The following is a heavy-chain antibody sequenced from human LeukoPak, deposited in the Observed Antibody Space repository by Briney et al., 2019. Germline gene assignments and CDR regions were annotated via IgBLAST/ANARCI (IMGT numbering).Heavy chain of an antibody. CDR1: GFTFSINS. CDR2: VASDSSSK. J-gene: IGHJ3*02. Sequence: GGSLRLSCAASGFTFSINSFNWVRQAPGKGLEWVSHVASDSSSKHYADSVRGRFTTSRDNAANSLYLHTNSLRAEDTAVYYCARDGGGPDAFDIWGQGTMVTVS. CDR3: ARDGGGPDAFDI. V-gene: IGHV3-48*01.